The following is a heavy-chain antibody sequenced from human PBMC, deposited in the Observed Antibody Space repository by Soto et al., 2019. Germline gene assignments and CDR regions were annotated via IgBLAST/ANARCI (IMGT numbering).Heavy chain of an antibody. D-gene: IGHD6-19*01. J-gene: IGHJ5*02. CDR1: GYTFTSYG. Sequence: QVQLVQSGAEVKKPGASVKVSCKASGYTFTSYGISWVRQAPGQGLEWMGWISAYNGNTNYAQKLQGRVTMTTDTXXGXAXXGLRSLRSEYTAGYYWARDLYMSKAGVGTPGRSDPGGQGTMVTVSS. CDR2: ISAYNGNT. CDR3: ARDLYMSKAGVGTPGRSDP. V-gene: IGHV1-18*01.